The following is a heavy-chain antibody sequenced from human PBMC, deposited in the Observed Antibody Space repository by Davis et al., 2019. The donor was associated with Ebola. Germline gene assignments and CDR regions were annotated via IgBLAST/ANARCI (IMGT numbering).Heavy chain of an antibody. Sequence: PSETLSLTCTVSGGSVSGHYWSWIRQPAGKGLEWIGRINTSGYTSYNPSLKSRVTMSLDMSKNQFSLKLTSVTAADAALYYCARDPFRSSFDPWGQGTLVTVSS. V-gene: IGHV4-4*07. CDR3: ARDPFRSSFDP. D-gene: IGHD3-10*01. CDR2: INTSGYT. CDR1: GGSVSGHY. J-gene: IGHJ5*02.